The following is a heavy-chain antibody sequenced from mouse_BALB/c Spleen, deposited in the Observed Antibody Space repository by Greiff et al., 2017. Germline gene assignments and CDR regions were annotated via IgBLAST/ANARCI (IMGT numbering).Heavy chain of an antibody. V-gene: IGHV1-20*02. Sequence: VQLQQSGPELVKPGASVKISCKASGYSFTGYFMNWVMQSHGKSLEWIGRINPYNGDTFYNQKFKGKATLTVDKSSSTAHMELRSLASEDSAVYYCARDDYYDWGQGTTLTVSS. CDR2: INPYNGDT. CDR1: GYSFTGYF. D-gene: IGHD2-3*01. J-gene: IGHJ2*01. CDR3: ARDDYYD.